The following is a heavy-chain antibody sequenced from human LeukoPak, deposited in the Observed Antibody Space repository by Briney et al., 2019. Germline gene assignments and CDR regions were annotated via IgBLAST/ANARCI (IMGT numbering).Heavy chain of an antibody. D-gene: IGHD1-7*01. Sequence: TGGSLRLSCAVSGFTFEDSAMHWVRQAPGKGLEWVSGISWNSGSTGYADSVKGRFTIFRDNAKNSLYLQMNSLRPEDAALYYCAKDIGFRTGTTAPDYWGQGTLVTVSS. J-gene: IGHJ4*02. CDR2: ISWNSGST. CDR1: GFTFEDSA. CDR3: AKDIGFRTGTTAPDY. V-gene: IGHV3-9*01.